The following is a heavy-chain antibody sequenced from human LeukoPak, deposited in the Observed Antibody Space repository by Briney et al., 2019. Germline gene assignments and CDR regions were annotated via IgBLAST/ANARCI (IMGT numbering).Heavy chain of an antibody. Sequence: ASVKVSCKASGYMFTGFYMHWVRQAPGQGLEWMGWIDPNSGGTNYAQKFQGRVTMTRDTSISTVYMELRRLRSDDTAVYYCASGLYCSSASCFAAQRPPYWGQGTLVTVSS. D-gene: IGHD2-2*01. CDR2: IDPNSGGT. V-gene: IGHV1-2*02. CDR1: GYMFTGFY. J-gene: IGHJ4*02. CDR3: ASGLYCSSASCFAAQRPPY.